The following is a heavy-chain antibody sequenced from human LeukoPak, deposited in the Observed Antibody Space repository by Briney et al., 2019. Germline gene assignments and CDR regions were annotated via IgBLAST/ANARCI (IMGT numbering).Heavy chain of an antibody. D-gene: IGHD6-13*01. CDR1: GGSISSHY. CDR2: IYYSGST. J-gene: IGHJ4*02. Sequence: SETLSLTCTVSGGSISSHYWSWIRQPPGKGLEWIGYIYYSGSTNYNPSLKSRVTISVDTSKNQFSLKLSSVTAADTAVYYCARGISSSWNFDYWGQGTLVTVSS. V-gene: IGHV4-59*11. CDR3: ARGISSSWNFDY.